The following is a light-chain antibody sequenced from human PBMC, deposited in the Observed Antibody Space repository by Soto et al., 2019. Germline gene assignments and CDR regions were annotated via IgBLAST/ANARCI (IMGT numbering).Light chain of an antibody. J-gene: IGLJ2*01. CDR3: SSYTGSISRV. CDR1: SSDVGGYNY. Sequence: QSALTRPASVSGSPGQSITISCTGTSSDVGGYNYVSWYQQHPGKAPKLMIYDVSNRPSGVSNRFSGSKSGNTASLTISGLQAEDEANYYCSSYTGSISRVFGGGTKSPS. V-gene: IGLV2-14*01. CDR2: DVS.